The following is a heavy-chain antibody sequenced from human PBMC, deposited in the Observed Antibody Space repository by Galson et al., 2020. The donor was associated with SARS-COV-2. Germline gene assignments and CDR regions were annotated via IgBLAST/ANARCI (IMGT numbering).Heavy chain of an antibody. Sequence: ETSETLSLTCSVSDGPMSSYYWSWIRQPPGKGLEWIGYISYSGSANYNPSLRSRATISVDLSKNQFSLKVTSVTAADTAVYYCARDPAPLYGDNYYYGMDVWGRGTTVTVSS. CDR2: ISYSGSA. CDR3: ARDPAPLYGDNYYYGMDV. J-gene: IGHJ6*02. CDR1: DGPMSSYY. D-gene: IGHD4-17*01. V-gene: IGHV4-59*01.